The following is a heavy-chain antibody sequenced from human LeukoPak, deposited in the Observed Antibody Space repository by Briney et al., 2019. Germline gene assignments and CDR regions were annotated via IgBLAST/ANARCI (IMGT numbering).Heavy chain of an antibody. V-gene: IGHV4-39*01. J-gene: IGHJ4*02. CDR2: IYYSGST. D-gene: IGHD3-22*01. CDR1: GGSITSSYY. Sequence: PSETLSLTCTVSGGSITSSYYWGWIRQPPGKGLEWIGRIYYSGSTYYNPSLKSRVTISVDTSKNQFSLKLSSVTAADTAVYYCARRDNSGYYHSFDYWGQGTLVTVSS. CDR3: ARRDNSGYYHSFDY.